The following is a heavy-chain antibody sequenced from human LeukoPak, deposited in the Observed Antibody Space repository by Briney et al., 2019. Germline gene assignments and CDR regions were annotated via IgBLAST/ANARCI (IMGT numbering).Heavy chain of an antibody. J-gene: IGHJ4*02. D-gene: IGHD5-18*01. CDR3: ARYLVDTAMVAEDY. V-gene: IGHV1-2*02. CDR2: INPNSGGT. CDR1: GYTFTGYY. Sequence: ASVKVSCKASGYTFTGYYMHWVRQAPGQGLEWMGWINPNSGGTNYAQKFQGRVTMTRDTSISTAYMELSRLRSDDTAVYYCARYLVDTAMVAEDYWGQGTLVTVSS.